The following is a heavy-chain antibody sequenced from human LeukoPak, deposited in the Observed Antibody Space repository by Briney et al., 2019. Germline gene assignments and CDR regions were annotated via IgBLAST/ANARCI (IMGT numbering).Heavy chain of an antibody. Sequence: GGSLRLSCAASGFTFSSYAMSWVRQAPGKGLEWVSAISGSGGSTYYADSVKGRFTISRDNSKNTLYLQMNSLRAEDTALYYCGREPAGTYGRYHLQGGRGTRVTVSS. J-gene: IGHJ4*02. V-gene: IGHV3-23*01. D-gene: IGHD3-9*01. CDR3: GREPAGTYGRYHLQ. CDR2: ISGSGGST. CDR1: GFTFSSYA.